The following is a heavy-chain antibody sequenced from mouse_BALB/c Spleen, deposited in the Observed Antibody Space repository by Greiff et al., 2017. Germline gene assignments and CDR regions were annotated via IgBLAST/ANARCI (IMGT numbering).Heavy chain of an antibody. CDR1: GFTFSNYW. Sequence: DVKLVESGGGLVQPGGSMKLSCVASGFTFSNYWMNWVRQSPEKGLEWVAEIRLKSNNYATHYAESVKGRFTISRDDSKSSVYLQMNNLRAEDTGIYYCTPSGTDAMDYWGQGTSVTVSS. J-gene: IGHJ4*01. V-gene: IGHV6-6*02. CDR3: TPSGTDAMDY. CDR2: IRLKSNNYAT. D-gene: IGHD4-1*01.